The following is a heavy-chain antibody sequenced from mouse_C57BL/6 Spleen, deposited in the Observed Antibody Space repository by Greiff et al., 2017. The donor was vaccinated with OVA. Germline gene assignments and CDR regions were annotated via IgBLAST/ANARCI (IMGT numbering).Heavy chain of an antibody. D-gene: IGHD1-1*01. CDR2: ISYSGST. Sequence: DVKLVESGPGLAKPSQTLSLTCSVTGYSITSDYWNWIRKFPGNKLEYMGYISYSGSTYYNPSLKSRISITRDTSKNQYYLQLNSVTTEDTATYYCARYPYYGSSYFDYWGQGTTLTVSS. V-gene: IGHV3-8*01. CDR3: ARYPYYGSSYFDY. CDR1: GYSITSDY. J-gene: IGHJ2*01.